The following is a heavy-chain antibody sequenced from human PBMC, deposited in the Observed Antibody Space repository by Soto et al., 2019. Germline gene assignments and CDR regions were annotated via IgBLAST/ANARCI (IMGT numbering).Heavy chain of an antibody. CDR2: IYYSGST. V-gene: IGHV4-59*01. CDR1: GGSISSYY. CDR3: ARDRGRPTYYDFWSGYYLRYNWFDP. D-gene: IGHD3-3*01. J-gene: IGHJ5*02. Sequence: SETLSLTCTVSGGSISSYYWSWIRQPPGKGLEWIGYIYYSGSTNYNPSLKSRVAISVDTSKNQFSLKLSSVTAADTAVYYCARDRGRPTYYDFWSGYYLRYNWFDPWGQGTLVTVSS.